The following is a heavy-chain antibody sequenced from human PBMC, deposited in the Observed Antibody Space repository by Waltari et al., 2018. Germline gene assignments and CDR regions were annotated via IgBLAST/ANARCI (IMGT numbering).Heavy chain of an antibody. CDR3: ARSLRGDYYDPYSY. Sequence: EVQLVESGGGLGKPGGSLRLSCVASGFFFSNYGMNWVRQAPGKRLEWVSIIGMSSSYISDADSVRGRFTISRDNARNAVYLEMTNLRSDDTAFYYCARSLRGDYYDPYSYWGQGTLVTVSS. CDR1: GFFFSNYG. V-gene: IGHV3-21*06. J-gene: IGHJ4*02. D-gene: IGHD3-22*01. CDR2: IGMSSSYI.